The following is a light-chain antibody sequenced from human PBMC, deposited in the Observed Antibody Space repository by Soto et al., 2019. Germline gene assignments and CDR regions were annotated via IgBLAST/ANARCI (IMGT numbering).Light chain of an antibody. CDR1: SNDVGGYNY. CDR3: SSYTSSGTLYV. Sequence: QSVLTQPASVSGSPGESITISCTGTSNDVGGYNYVSWYQQHPGKAPKLMIYGVTNRPSGVSPRFSGSKSANTASLTISGLQAEDEADYYCSSYTSSGTLYVFGPGTKLTV. CDR2: GVT. V-gene: IGLV2-14*01. J-gene: IGLJ1*01.